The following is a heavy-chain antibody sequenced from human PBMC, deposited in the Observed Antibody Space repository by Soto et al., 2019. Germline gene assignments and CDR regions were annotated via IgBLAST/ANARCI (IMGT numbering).Heavy chain of an antibody. V-gene: IGHV1-69*13. J-gene: IGHJ4*02. Sequence: SGKVSCNASGGTFSSYAISWVRQAPGQGLEWMGGIIPIFGTANYAQKFQGRVTITADESTSTAYMELSSLRSEDTALYYCARDQGGYSYDHWGQGTLVTVSS. D-gene: IGHD5-18*01. CDR1: GGTFSSYA. CDR2: IIPIFGTA. CDR3: ARDQGGYSYDH.